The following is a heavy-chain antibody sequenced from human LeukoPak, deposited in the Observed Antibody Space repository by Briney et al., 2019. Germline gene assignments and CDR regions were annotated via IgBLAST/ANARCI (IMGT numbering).Heavy chain of an antibody. Sequence: ASVKVSCKASGYTFTSYGISWVRQAPGQGLEWMGWISAYNGNTNYAQKLQGRVTMTTDTSTSTAYMELRSLRSDDTAVYYCARSMTTVVELEDWFDPWGQGALVTVSS. CDR3: ARSMTTVVELEDWFDP. CDR1: GYTFTSYG. CDR2: ISAYNGNT. D-gene: IGHD4-23*01. J-gene: IGHJ5*02. V-gene: IGHV1-18*01.